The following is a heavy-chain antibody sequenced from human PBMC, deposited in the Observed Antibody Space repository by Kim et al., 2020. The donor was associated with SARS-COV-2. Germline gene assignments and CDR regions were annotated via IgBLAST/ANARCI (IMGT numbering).Heavy chain of an antibody. J-gene: IGHJ6*02. D-gene: IGHD3-22*01. V-gene: IGHV4-34*01. CDR1: GGSFSGYY. CDR2: INHSGST. CDR3: ARWGVYYYDSSGDHYYYYYGMDV. Sequence: SETLSLTCAVYGGSFSGYYWSWIRQPPGKGLEWIGEINHSGSTNYNPSLKSRVTISVYTSKNQFSLKLSSVTAADTAVYYCARWGVYYYDSSGDHYYYYYGMDVWGQGTTVTVSS.